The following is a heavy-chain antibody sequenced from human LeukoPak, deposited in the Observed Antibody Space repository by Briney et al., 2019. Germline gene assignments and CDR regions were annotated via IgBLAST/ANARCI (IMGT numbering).Heavy chain of an antibody. V-gene: IGHV3-30*02. J-gene: IGHJ3*02. CDR2: IRYDGSNK. D-gene: IGHD2-8*01. Sequence: GGSLRHSCAASGFTFSSYGMHWVRQAPGKGLEWVAFIRYDGSNKYYADSVKGRFTISRDNSKNTLYLQMNSLRAEDTAVYYCAVIYCTNGVCSYDAFDIWGQGTMVTVSS. CDR3: AVIYCTNGVCSYDAFDI. CDR1: GFTFSSYG.